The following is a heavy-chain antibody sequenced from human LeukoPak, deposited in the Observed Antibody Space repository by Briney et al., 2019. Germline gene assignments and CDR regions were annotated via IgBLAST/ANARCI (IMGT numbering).Heavy chain of an antibody. CDR3: AKAFDDYFFDY. CDR2: ISGSGGST. CDR1: GFTFSSFA. V-gene: IGHV3-23*01. J-gene: IGHJ4*02. D-gene: IGHD2-21*02. Sequence: PGGSLRLSCAASGFTFSSFAMSWVRQAPGKGLEWVSAISGSGGSTYYAESVKGRFTISRDNSKNTLYLQMNSLRAEDTAAYYCAKAFDDYFFDYWGQGTLVTVSS.